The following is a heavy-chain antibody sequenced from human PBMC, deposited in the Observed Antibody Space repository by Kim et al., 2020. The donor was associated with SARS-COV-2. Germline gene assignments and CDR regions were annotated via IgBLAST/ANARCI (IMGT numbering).Heavy chain of an antibody. V-gene: IGHV3-23*01. Sequence: SVKGRFTSTRENSKNTLYLQMNSLRAEDKAVYYCAVLPTYFNVLTGYPLDYWGQGTMVTVSS. D-gene: IGHD3-9*01. CDR3: AVLPTYFNVLTGYPLDY. J-gene: IGHJ4*02.